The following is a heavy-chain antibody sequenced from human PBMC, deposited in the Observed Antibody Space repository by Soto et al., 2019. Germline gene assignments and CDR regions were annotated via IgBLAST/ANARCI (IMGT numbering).Heavy chain of an antibody. D-gene: IGHD6-13*01. CDR2: ISSSSSTI. CDR1: GFTFSSYS. J-gene: IGHJ5*02. Sequence: EVQLVESGGGLVQPGGSLRLYCAASGFTFSSYSMNWFRQAPGKGLEWVSYISSSSSTIYYADSVKGRFTISRDNAKNSLYLQMNSLRAEDTAVYYCARHPERIAEIGWFDPWGQGTLVTVSS. CDR3: ARHPERIAEIGWFDP. V-gene: IGHV3-48*01.